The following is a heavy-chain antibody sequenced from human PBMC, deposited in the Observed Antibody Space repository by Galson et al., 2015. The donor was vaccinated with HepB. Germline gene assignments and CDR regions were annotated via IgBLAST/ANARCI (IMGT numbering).Heavy chain of an antibody. V-gene: IGHV1-18*01. CDR2: ISAYNGNT. CDR3: ARGAYYDFWSGYLDYYYYYYMDV. J-gene: IGHJ6*03. D-gene: IGHD3-3*01. Sequence: SVKVSCKASGYTFTSYGISWVRQAPGQGLEWMGWISAYNGNTNYAQKLQGRVTMTTDTSTSTAYMELRSLRSDDTAVYYCARGAYYDFWSGYLDYYYYYYMDVWGKGTTVTVSS. CDR1: GYTFTSYG.